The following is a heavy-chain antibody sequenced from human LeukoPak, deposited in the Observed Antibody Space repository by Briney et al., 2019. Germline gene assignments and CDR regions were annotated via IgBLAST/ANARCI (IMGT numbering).Heavy chain of an antibody. CDR1: GYSFTSYW. CDR2: IYPGDSDI. J-gene: IGHJ4*02. CDR3: ARGGSSWSLDY. D-gene: IGHD2-15*01. V-gene: IGHV5-51*01. Sequence: GESLKISCKGSGYSFTSYWIRWVRQMPGKGLEWMGSIYPGDSDIRYSPSFQGQVTISADKSISTAYLQWGSLKASDTAMYYCARGGSSWSLDYWGQGTLVTVSS.